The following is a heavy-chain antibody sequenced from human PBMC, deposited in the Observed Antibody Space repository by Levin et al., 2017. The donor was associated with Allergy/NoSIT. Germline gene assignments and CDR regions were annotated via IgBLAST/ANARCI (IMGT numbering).Heavy chain of an antibody. V-gene: IGHV3-7*01. CDR3: ARGSYNNAY. J-gene: IGHJ4*02. Sequence: PGGSLRLSCATSGFSFSTYWMSWVRQAPGKGLEWVANIKQDGSEKYYVDSVKGRFTISRDNAKNSLYLQMNSLRAEDTAVYYCARGSYNNAYWGQGTLVTVSS. CDR1: GFSFSTYW. CDR2: IKQDGSEK. D-gene: IGHD5-18*01.